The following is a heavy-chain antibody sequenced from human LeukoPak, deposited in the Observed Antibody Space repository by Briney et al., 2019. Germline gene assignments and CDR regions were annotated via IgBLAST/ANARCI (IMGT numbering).Heavy chain of an antibody. Sequence: GESLKISCKGSGYGFTSYWIGWVRQMPGKGLEWMGMIYPGDSDTRYSPSFQGQVTISADKSISTAYLQWSSLKASDTAMYYCPRHLDFWSGYSDYWGQGTLVTVSS. CDR1: GYGFTSYW. J-gene: IGHJ4*02. CDR2: IYPGDSDT. V-gene: IGHV5-51*01. CDR3: PRHLDFWSGYSDY. D-gene: IGHD3-3*01.